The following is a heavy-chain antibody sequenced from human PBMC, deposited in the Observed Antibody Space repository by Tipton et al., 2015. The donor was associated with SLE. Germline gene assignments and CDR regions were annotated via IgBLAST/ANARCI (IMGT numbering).Heavy chain of an antibody. J-gene: IGHJ4*02. CDR1: GGSISSYY. CDR3: ANALGL. CDR2: IYYSGST. D-gene: IGHD2-2*01. Sequence: LRLSCTVSGGSISSYYWIWIRQPPGKGLEWIGYIYYSGSTNYNVSLKSRVTISVDTSKNEFSLKLSSVTAADTAVYYCANALGLWGQGTLVTVSS. V-gene: IGHV4-59*01.